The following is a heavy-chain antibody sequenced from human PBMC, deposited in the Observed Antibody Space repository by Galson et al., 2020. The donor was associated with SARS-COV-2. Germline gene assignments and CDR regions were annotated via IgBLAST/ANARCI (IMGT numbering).Heavy chain of an antibody. V-gene: IGHV4-34*01. CDR1: GGSFSGYY. J-gene: IGHJ4*02. D-gene: IGHD6-19*01. CDR2: INHSGST. CDR3: ARVGGYSSGWYVRGLSYYFDY. Sequence: SETLSLTCAVYGGSFSGYYWSWIRQPPGKGLEWIGEINHSGSTNYNPSLKSRVTISVDTSKNQFSLKLSSVTAADTAVYYFARVGGYSSGWYVRGLSYYFDYWGQGTLVTVSS.